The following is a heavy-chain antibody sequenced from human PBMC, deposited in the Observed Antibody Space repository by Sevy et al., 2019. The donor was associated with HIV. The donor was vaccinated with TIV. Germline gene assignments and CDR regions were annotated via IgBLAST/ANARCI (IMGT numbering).Heavy chain of an antibody. D-gene: IGHD5-18*01. Sequence: GGSLRLSCAASGFTFSSYEMNWVRQAPGKGLEWVSYISSSGSTIYYADSVKGRFTISRDNAKNSLYLQMNGLRAEDTAVDYCAREQIQLWLNYYYYYGMDVWGQGTTVTVSS. J-gene: IGHJ6*02. V-gene: IGHV3-48*03. CDR2: ISSSGSTI. CDR1: GFTFSSYE. CDR3: AREQIQLWLNYYYYYGMDV.